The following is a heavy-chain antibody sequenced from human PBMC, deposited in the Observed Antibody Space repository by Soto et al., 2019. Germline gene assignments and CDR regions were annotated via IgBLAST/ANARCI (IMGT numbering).Heavy chain of an antibody. CDR3: VRGYCTTTPCSGDFQH. D-gene: IGHD2-8*01. CDR1: GYKFTTYF. Sequence: QVQLVQSGAEVKKPGASVKVACKASGYKFTTYFIHWVRQAPGQGLEWMGMIHPSGDTGYGQKVRGRVTTTIDTSTTTAYMELRNLTSEDTAIYFSVRGYCTTTPCSGDFQHWGQGTLVTVSS. CDR2: IHPSGDT. J-gene: IGHJ1*01. V-gene: IGHV1-46*01.